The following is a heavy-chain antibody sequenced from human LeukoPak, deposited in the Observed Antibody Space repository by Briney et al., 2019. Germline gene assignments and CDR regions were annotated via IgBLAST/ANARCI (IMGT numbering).Heavy chain of an antibody. V-gene: IGHV1-2*02. J-gene: IGHJ3*01. CDR2: INPNSGGT. Sequence: ASVKVSCKASGGTFSSYAISWVRQAPGQGLEWMGWINPNSGGTNYAQKFQGRVTMTRDTSISTAYMELSRLRSDDTAVYYCAREEATAWGQGTMVTVSS. CDR3: AREEATA. CDR1: GGTFSSYA. D-gene: IGHD1-26*01.